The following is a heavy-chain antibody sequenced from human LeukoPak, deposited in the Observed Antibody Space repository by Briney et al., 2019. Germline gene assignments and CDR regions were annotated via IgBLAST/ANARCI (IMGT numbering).Heavy chain of an antibody. CDR3: ARVVTMVRGIGYYFDY. CDR2: IYYSGST. J-gene: IGHJ4*02. Sequence: SQTLSLTCTVSGGSISSGGYYWSWIRQHPGKGLEWIGYIYYSGSTYYNPSLKSRVTISVDTSKNQFSLKLSSVTAADTAVYYCARVVTMVRGIGYYFDYWGQGTLVTVSS. D-gene: IGHD3-10*01. V-gene: IGHV4-31*03. CDR1: GGSISSGGYY.